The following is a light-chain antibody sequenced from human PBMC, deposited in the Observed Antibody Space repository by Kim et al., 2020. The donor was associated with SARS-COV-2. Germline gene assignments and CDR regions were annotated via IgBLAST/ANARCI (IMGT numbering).Light chain of an antibody. CDR2: LVN. V-gene: IGLV2-14*04. Sequence: GQSITISCTGTSGDVGDYDSVSWYRQHPGKAPKLMLYLVNNRPSGVSNRFSGSKSGNTASLSISGLQAEDEADYYCSSYTSSNTYVFGTGTKVTVL. CDR1: SGDVGDYDS. CDR3: SSYTSSNTYV. J-gene: IGLJ1*01.